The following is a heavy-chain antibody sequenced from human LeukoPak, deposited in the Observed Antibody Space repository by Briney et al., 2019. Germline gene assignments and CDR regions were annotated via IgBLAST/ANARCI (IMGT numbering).Heavy chain of an antibody. V-gene: IGHV3-30*02. CDR1: GFTFSSYA. CDR3: ARVFQLAEDAFDI. Sequence: GGSLRLSCAASGFTFSSYAMHWVRQAPGKGLEWVAFIRYDGSNKYYADSVKGRFTISRDNSKNTLYLQMNSLRAEDTAVYYCARVFQLAEDAFDIWGQGTMVTVSS. D-gene: IGHD1-1*01. CDR2: IRYDGSNK. J-gene: IGHJ3*02.